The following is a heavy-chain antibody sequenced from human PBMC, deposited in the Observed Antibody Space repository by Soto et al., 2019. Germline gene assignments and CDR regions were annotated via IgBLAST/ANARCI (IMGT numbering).Heavy chain of an antibody. CDR2: IYYSGST. Sequence: SETLSLTCTVSGGSISSSSYYWGWIRQPPGKGLEWIGSIYYSGSTYYNPSLKSRVTISVDTSKNQFSLKLSSVTAADTAVYYCAREGSWYPGNWFDPWGQGTLVTAPQ. D-gene: IGHD6-13*01. J-gene: IGHJ5*02. CDR3: AREGSWYPGNWFDP. V-gene: IGHV4-39*02. CDR1: GGSISSSSYY.